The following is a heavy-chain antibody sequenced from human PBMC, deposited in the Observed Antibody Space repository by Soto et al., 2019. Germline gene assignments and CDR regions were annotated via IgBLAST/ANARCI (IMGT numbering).Heavy chain of an antibody. Sequence: GESLKLSCEASGYSFNTYCIGCVLQMPGKGLEWMGIIYPDDSDTRVNPSFQGQVTISADKSITTAYLQWSSLKASDTAMYYCARQVTGYGDYGYGMDVWGQGTTVTVSS. D-gene: IGHD4-17*01. CDR1: GYSFNTYC. CDR3: ARQVTGYGDYGYGMDV. J-gene: IGHJ6*02. CDR2: IYPDDSDT. V-gene: IGHV5-51*01.